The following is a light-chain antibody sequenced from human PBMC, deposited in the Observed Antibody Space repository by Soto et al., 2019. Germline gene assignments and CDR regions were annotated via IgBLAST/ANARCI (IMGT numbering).Light chain of an antibody. V-gene: IGKV1-5*01. Sequence: DIQMTQSPSTLSASVGDRVTITCRASQSISSWLAWYQQKPGKAPKLLIYDASTLESGVPPRFTGRGSGTEFTLTISSLQPEDFATYYCQQLDSYLTFGGGTKVDIK. CDR3: QQLDSYLT. CDR1: QSISSW. CDR2: DAS. J-gene: IGKJ4*01.